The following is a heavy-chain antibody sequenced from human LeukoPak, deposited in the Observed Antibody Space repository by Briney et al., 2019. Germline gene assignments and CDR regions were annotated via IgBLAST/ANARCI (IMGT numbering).Heavy chain of an antibody. V-gene: IGHV3-11*01. Sequence: GGSLRLSCAASGFTLSDYYMSWIRQAPGKGLEWLSYINIGGTNTHYADSVKGRFTISRDNAKKSLYLEMNNLRAEDTAVYYCATDGAGFDTWGQGVLVTVSS. CDR2: INIGGTNT. CDR1: GFTLSDYY. CDR3: ATDGAGFDT. J-gene: IGHJ5*02.